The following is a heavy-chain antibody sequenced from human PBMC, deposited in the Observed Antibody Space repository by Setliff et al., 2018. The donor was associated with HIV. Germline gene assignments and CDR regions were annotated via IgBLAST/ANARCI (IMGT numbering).Heavy chain of an antibody. D-gene: IGHD3-22*01. CDR2: ISGSGGST. V-gene: IGHV3-23*01. Sequence: PGGSLRLSCAASRFTFSNYAMTWVRQAPGKGLEWVSVISGSGGSTYYADSVKGRFTISRDKSKNTLDLQMNSLRTEDTAVYYCARVRFPYESSGYSLDYWGQGTLVTVSS. CDR1: RFTFSNYA. CDR3: ARVRFPYESSGYSLDY. J-gene: IGHJ4*02.